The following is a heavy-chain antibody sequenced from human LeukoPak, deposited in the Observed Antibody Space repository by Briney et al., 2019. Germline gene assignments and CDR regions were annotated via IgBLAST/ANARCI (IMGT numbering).Heavy chain of an antibody. CDR1: GGSFSGYY. Sequence: SETLSLTCAVYGGSFSGYYWSWIRQPPGKGLEWIGEINHSGSTNYNPSLKSQVTISVDTSKNQFSLKLSSVTAADTAVYYCARAHYGDYGGGLDYWGQGTLVTVSS. CDR3: ARAHYGDYGGGLDY. D-gene: IGHD4-17*01. V-gene: IGHV4-34*01. CDR2: INHSGST. J-gene: IGHJ4*02.